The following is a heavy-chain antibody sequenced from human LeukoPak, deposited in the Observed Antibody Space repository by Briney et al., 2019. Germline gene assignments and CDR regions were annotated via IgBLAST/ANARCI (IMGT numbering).Heavy chain of an antibody. J-gene: IGHJ4*02. D-gene: IGHD1-26*01. V-gene: IGHV1-2*02. CDR1: GYTFTGYY. CDR2: INPNRGGT. CDR3: ARVHLVGATQYYFDY. Sequence: ASVKVSCKASGYTFTGYYMHWVRQAPGQGLEWMGWINPNRGGTNYAQKFQGRVTMTRHTSISTAYMELSRLRSDDTAVYYCARVHLVGATQYYFDYWGQGTLVTVSS.